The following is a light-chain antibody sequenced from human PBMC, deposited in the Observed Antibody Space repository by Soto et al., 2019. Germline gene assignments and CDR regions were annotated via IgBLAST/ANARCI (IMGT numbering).Light chain of an antibody. V-gene: IGKV3-15*01. CDR1: QSISSN. CDR3: QQYNNWPPWT. CDR2: GAS. Sequence: VMTQSPATPSVSPGERATLSCRASQSISSNLAWYQQKPGQAPRLLIYGASTRATGIPARFSGSGSGTEFTLSISSLQSEDFAVYYCQQYNNWPPWTFGQGTKVDIK. J-gene: IGKJ1*01.